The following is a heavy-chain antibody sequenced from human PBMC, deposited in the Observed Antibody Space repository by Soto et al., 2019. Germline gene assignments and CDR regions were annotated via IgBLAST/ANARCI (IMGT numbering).Heavy chain of an antibody. V-gene: IGHV1-18*04. CDR2: ISAYNGNT. J-gene: IGHJ6*02. D-gene: IGHD1-1*01. CDR3: ARGTGTTPGYYYGMDV. Sequence: ASVKVSCKAACYTFTSYGISWVRRAPGQWLEWMGWISAYNGNTNYAQKLQGRVTMTTDTSTSTAYMELRSLRSDDTAVYYCARGTGTTPGYYYGMDVWGQGTTVTVSS. CDR1: CYTFTSYG.